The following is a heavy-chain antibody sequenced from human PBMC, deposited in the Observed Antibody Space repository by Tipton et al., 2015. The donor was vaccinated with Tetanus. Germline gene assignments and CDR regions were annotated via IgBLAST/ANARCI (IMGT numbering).Heavy chain of an antibody. CDR2: ISPSGDAT. CDR1: GFSFSNYA. J-gene: IGHJ6*02. D-gene: IGHD2-21*02. CDR3: AKDTGVTPHYGMDV. Sequence: GSLRLSCAASGFSFSNYAMSWVRQAPGKGLEWVSAISPSGDATFHADSVKGRLIISRDNSEDTLYLQMNTLRAEDTAVYYCAKDTGVTPHYGMDVWGQGTTVTVSS. V-gene: IGHV3-23*01.